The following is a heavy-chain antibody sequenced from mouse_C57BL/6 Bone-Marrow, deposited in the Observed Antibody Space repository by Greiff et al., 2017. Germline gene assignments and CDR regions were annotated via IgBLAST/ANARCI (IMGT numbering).Heavy chain of an antibody. Sequence: DVKLVESGGGLVKPGGSLKLSCAASGFTFSSYTMSWVRQTPEKRLQWVAAFSGGGGNTYYPDSVKGRFTISIDNAKNILYLQMSSLRSEDTALYYYSRQVTTVLATKYFDVWGTGTTVTVSS. CDR3: SRQVTTVLATKYFDV. D-gene: IGHD1-1*01. CDR1: GFTFSSYT. J-gene: IGHJ1*03. V-gene: IGHV5-9*01. CDR2: FSGGGGNT.